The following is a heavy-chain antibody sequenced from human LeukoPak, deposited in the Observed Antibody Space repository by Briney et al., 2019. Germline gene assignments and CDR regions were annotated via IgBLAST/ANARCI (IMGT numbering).Heavy chain of an antibody. CDR2: IYYSGST. CDR1: GGSISSSSYY. D-gene: IGHD2-15*01. V-gene: IGHV4-39*07. J-gene: IGHJ3*02. Sequence: PSETLPLTCTVSGGSISSSSYYWGWIRQPPGKGLEWIGSIYYSGSTYYNPSLKSRVTISVDTSKNQFSLKLSSVTAADTAVYYCARDTIVVVVAATAGDAFDIWGRGTMVTVSS. CDR3: ARDTIVVVVAATAGDAFDI.